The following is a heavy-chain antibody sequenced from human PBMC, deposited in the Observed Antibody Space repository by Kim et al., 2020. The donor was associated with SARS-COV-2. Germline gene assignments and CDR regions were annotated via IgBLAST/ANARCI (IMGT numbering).Heavy chain of an antibody. Sequence: GGSLRLSCAASGFTFNNYAMSWVRQAPGKGLEWVSGISGSGGSTYYADSVEGRFTISRDNSKNTLYLQMNSLRAEDTAIYYCARDQGYYTSGSSPSHRLYYGLDVWGQGTTVTVSS. J-gene: IGHJ6*02. V-gene: IGHV3-23*01. CDR3: ARDQGYYTSGSSPSHRLYYGLDV. CDR1: GFTFNNYA. D-gene: IGHD3-10*01. CDR2: ISGSGGST.